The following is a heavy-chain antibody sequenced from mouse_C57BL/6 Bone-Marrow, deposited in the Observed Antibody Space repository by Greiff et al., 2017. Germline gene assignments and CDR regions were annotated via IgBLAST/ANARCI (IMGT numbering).Heavy chain of an antibody. Sequence: QVQLQQPGAELVKPGASVKLSCKASGYTFTSYWMHWVKQRPGQGLEWIGMIHPNSGSTNYNEKFKSKATLTVDKSSSTAYMQLSSLTTEDSAIYYCARILITTAFDVWGTGTTVTVSS. J-gene: IGHJ1*03. CDR2: IHPNSGST. V-gene: IGHV1-64*01. CDR3: ARILITTAFDV. CDR1: GYTFTSYW. D-gene: IGHD1-1*01.